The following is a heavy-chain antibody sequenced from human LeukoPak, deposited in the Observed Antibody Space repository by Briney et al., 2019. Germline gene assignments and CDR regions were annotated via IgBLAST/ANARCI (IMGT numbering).Heavy chain of an antibody. CDR3: ARDKYDSSGPTNLNWFDP. D-gene: IGHD3-22*01. V-gene: IGHV3-73*01. CDR1: GFTFSGSA. Sequence: PGGSLRLSCAASGFTFSGSAMHWVRQASGKGLEWVGHIRSKANNYATAYAATVKGRFTISRDDSKNTAYLQMNSLKTEDTAVYYCARDKYDSSGPTNLNWFDPWGQGTLVTVSS. CDR2: IRSKANNYAT. J-gene: IGHJ5*02.